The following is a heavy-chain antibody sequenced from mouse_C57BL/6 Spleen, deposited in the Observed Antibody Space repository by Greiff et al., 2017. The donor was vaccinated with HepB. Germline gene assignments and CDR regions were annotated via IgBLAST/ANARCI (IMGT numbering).Heavy chain of an antibody. Sequence: VQLKQSGPELVKPGASVKISCKASGYSFTDYNMNWVKQSNGKSLEWIGVINPNYGTTSYNQKFKGKATLTVDQSSSTAYMQLNSLTSEDSAVYYCAIYYGPSYWYFDVWGTGTTVTVSS. D-gene: IGHD2-1*01. J-gene: IGHJ1*03. CDR3: AIYYGPSYWYFDV. CDR2: INPNYGTT. V-gene: IGHV1-39*01. CDR1: GYSFTDYN.